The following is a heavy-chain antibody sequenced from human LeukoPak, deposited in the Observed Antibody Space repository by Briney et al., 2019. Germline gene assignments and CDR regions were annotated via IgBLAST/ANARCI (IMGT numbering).Heavy chain of an antibody. V-gene: IGHV1-2*06. CDR1: GYTFTSYD. D-gene: IGHD3-22*01. CDR2: INPNSGGT. Sequence: ASVKVSCKASGYTFTSYDINWVRQATGQGLEWMGRINPNSGGTNYAQKFQGRVTMTRDTSISTAYMELSRLRSDDTAVYYCARDYYDSSGYYRSVDYWGQGTLVTVSS. CDR3: ARDYYDSSGYYRSVDY. J-gene: IGHJ4*02.